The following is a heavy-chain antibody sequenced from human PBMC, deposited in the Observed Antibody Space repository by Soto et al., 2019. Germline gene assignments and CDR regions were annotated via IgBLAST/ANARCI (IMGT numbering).Heavy chain of an antibody. J-gene: IGHJ3*02. Sequence: QVQLVESGGGVVQPGRSLRLSCAASGFTFSSYGMHWVRQAPGKGLEWVAVISYDGSNKYYADSVKGRFTTSRDNSKKARYRQRSSLTAEATAVYYCAKDLSEYCSGGSCYGDAFDIWGQGTMVTDSS. CDR1: GFTFSSYG. CDR3: AKDLSEYCSGGSCYGDAFDI. V-gene: IGHV3-30*18. CDR2: ISYDGSNK. D-gene: IGHD2-15*01.